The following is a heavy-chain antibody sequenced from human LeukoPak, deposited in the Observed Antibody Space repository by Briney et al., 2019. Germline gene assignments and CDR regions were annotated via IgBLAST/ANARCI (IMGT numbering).Heavy chain of an antibody. Sequence: GGSLRLSCAASGFTFSSYSTNWVRQAPGKGLEWVSSISSSSSYIYYADSVKGRFTISRDNAKNSLYLQMNSLRAEDTAVYYCARDGGGVGALDIWGQGTMVTVSS. CDR1: GFTFSSYS. CDR2: ISSSSSYI. D-gene: IGHD1-26*01. CDR3: ARDGGGVGALDI. V-gene: IGHV3-21*01. J-gene: IGHJ3*02.